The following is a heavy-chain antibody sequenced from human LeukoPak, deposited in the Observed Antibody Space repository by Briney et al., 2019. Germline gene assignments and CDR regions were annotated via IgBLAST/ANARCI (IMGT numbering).Heavy chain of an antibody. Sequence: SQTLSLTCTVSGGSISTVGYYWSWTRQLAGKGLEWIGRIYARGNTNYNPSLESRVAMSLDTSKNQFSLKLTSVTAADTAVYFCVRDRSSGDAFDIWGQGTVVTVSS. CDR3: VRDRSSGDAFDI. D-gene: IGHD2-2*01. V-gene: IGHV4-61*02. CDR1: GGSISTVGYY. J-gene: IGHJ3*02. CDR2: IYARGNT.